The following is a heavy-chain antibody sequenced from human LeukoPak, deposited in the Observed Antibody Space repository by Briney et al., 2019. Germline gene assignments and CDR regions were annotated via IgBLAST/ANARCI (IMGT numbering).Heavy chain of an antibody. CDR1: GFTFDDSV. V-gene: IGHV3-20*04. CDR2: INWNGGST. J-gene: IGHJ3*02. D-gene: IGHD1-26*01. Sequence: GGSLRLSCAASGFTFDDSVMSWVRQAPGKGLEWVSSINWNGGSTGYADSVKGRFTISRDNAKNSLYLQMNNLRAEDTALYYCAKGGYYDLDAFDIWGQGTMVTVSS. CDR3: AKGGYYDLDAFDI.